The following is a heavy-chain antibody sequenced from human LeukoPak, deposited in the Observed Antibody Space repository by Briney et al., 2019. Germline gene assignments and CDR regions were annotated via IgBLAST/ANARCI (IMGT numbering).Heavy chain of an antibody. J-gene: IGHJ3*01. CDR2: ISSSSSYI. CDR1: GFTFSSYS. Sequence: NPGGSLRLSCAASGFTFSSYSMNLVRQAPGKGLEWVSSISSSSSYIYYADSVKGRFTISRDNAKNSLYLQMNSLRAEDTAVYYCARDLGDFWSGYHRWGQGTMVTVSS. V-gene: IGHV3-21*01. D-gene: IGHD3-3*01. CDR3: ARDLGDFWSGYHR.